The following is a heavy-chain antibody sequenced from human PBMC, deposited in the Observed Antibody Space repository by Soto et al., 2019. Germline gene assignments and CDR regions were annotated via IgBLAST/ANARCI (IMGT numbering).Heavy chain of an antibody. Sequence: PLSLTPTVSGDFINTDYYWSWIRLPPGKGLEWIGHIYYTGGTFYSPSLTSRLALSVDTSKNQFSLRLSSVTAADTAVYYCARDTASKDYDSHSYYPHFDSWGQGALVTVSS. V-gene: IGHV4-30-4*01. CDR1: GDFINTDYY. J-gene: IGHJ5*01. CDR3: ARDTASKDYDSHSYYPHFDS. D-gene: IGHD3-22*01. CDR2: IYYTGGT.